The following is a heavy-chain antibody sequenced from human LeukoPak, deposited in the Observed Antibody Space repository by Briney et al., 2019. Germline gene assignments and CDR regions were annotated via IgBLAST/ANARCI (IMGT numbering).Heavy chain of an antibody. CDR1: GYSLSNGDY. Sequence: SETLSLTCAVPGYSLSNGDYWGWTRRPPGKGREGTGSIYDSGSTYYNPSLKSRVTISANTSKNQFSLKLSSVTTADTACYYCARKYSSSPYYFDCWGQGTRVTVSS. CDR2: IYDSGST. CDR3: ARKYSSSPYYFDC. D-gene: IGHD6-13*01. J-gene: IGHJ4*02. V-gene: IGHV4-38-2*01.